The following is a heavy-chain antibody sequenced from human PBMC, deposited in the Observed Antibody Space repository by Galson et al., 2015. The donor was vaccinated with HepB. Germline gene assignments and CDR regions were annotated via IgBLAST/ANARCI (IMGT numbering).Heavy chain of an antibody. CDR3: ARGGGNPELDY. Sequence: SLRLSCAASGFTFSSYGMHWVRQAPGKGLEWVAVIWYDGSNKYYVDSVKGRFTISRDNSKNTLYLQMNSLRAEDTAVYYCARGGGNPELDYWGQGTLVTVSS. J-gene: IGHJ4*02. CDR2: IWYDGSNK. V-gene: IGHV3-33*01. D-gene: IGHD4-23*01. CDR1: GFTFSSYG.